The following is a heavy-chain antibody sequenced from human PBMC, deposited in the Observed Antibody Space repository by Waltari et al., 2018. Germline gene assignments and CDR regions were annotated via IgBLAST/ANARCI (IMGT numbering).Heavy chain of an antibody. CDR1: GGSISSSSYY. CDR3: ARVQIMNRVFDL. CDR2: IYYSGST. D-gene: IGHD3-16*01. Sequence: QLQLQESGPGLVKPSETLSLTCTVSGGSISSSSYYWGWLRQPPGKGLEGIGSIYYSGSTYYSPAIKSRVTISVDTSKNQCSLKLSSVTAADTAVYYCARVQIMNRVFDLWGRGTLVTVSS. V-gene: IGHV4-39*07. J-gene: IGHJ2*01.